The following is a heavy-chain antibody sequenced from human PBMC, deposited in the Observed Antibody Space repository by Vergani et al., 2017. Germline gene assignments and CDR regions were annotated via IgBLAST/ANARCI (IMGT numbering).Heavy chain of an antibody. D-gene: IGHD2-15*01. CDR2: IGWNSGST. J-gene: IGHJ6*02. CDR3: AKDITYGYCSGGSCSADYYGMDV. V-gene: IGHV3-9*01. CDR1: GFTFDDYA. Sequence: EVQLVESGGGLVQPGRSLRLSCAASGFTFDDYAMHWVRQAPGKGLEWVSGIGWNSGSTGYADSVKGRVTIYRDNAKNSLYLQMNSLRAEDTALYYCAKDITYGYCSGGSCSADYYGMDVWGQGTTVTVSS.